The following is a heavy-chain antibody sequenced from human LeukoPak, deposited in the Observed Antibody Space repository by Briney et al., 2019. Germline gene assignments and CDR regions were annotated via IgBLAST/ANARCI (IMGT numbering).Heavy chain of an antibody. J-gene: IGHJ4*02. V-gene: IGHV4-39*02. CDR3: AREIDYDSTAYVY. Sequence: PSEALSLTCSVSGVSISSSPYHWGWIRQPPGKGLEWIGSIYYSGSSYSNPSLQSRVTMSIDTAKNQFSLKLSSVTAADTAVYYCAREIDYDSTAYVYWGRGTLVTVSS. CDR1: GVSISSSPYH. CDR2: IYYSGSS. D-gene: IGHD3-22*01.